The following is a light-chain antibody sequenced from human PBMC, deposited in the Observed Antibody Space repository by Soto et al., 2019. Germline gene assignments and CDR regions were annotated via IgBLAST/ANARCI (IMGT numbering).Light chain of an antibody. Sequence: DIQMTQSPFTLSASVGDRVTITCRASQSVSSWLAWYQQIPGKAPKLLIYKASSLESGVPSRFSASGSGTEFTLTISSLQPDDFATYYCQQYHSFPYTFGQGTKLEIK. J-gene: IGKJ2*01. V-gene: IGKV1-5*03. CDR2: KAS. CDR1: QSVSSW. CDR3: QQYHSFPYT.